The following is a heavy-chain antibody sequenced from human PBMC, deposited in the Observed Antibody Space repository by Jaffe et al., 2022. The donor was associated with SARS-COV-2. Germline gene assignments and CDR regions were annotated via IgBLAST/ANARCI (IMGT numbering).Heavy chain of an antibody. D-gene: IGHD3-10*01. CDR1: GFTFGRYW. Sequence: EVQLVESGGGLVQPGGSLRLSCAASGFTFGRYWMTWVRQAPGKGLEWVANIKEDGSEKNYVDSVKGRFTISRDNAKNSMSLQMNSLRGEDTAVYYCARDGVGSGSYFAGFNGGDFWGQGTLVTVSS. CDR3: ARDGVGSGSYFAGFNGGDF. CDR2: IKEDGSEK. J-gene: IGHJ4*02. V-gene: IGHV3-7*01.